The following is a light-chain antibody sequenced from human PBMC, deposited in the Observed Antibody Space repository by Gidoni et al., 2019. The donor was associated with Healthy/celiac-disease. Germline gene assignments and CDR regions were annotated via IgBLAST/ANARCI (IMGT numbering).Light chain of an antibody. CDR3: QKYNSAPQT. J-gene: IGKJ1*01. CDR1: QGISNY. V-gene: IGKV1-27*01. CDR2: AAS. Sequence: DIQMTPSPSSLSASVGDRVTITFRASQGISNYLAWYQQKPGKVPKLLIYAASTLQSGVPSRFSGSGSGTDFTLTISSLQPEDVATYYCQKYNSAPQTFGQGTKVEIK.